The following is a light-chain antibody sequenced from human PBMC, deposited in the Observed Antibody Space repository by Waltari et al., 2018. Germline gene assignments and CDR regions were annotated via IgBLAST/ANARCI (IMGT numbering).Light chain of an antibody. CDR3: QSYDSSLSGFYV. CDR1: SSTLRPGLD. V-gene: IGLV1-40*01. J-gene: IGLJ1*01. Sequence: QSVLTQPPSVSGAPGHRVPIPCTGNSSTLRPGLDVHWYQQLPGTAPKPLSYGNSNRPSGVPDRFSGSKSGTSASLAITGLQAEDEADYYCQSYDSSLSGFYVFGTGTKVTVL. CDR2: GNS.